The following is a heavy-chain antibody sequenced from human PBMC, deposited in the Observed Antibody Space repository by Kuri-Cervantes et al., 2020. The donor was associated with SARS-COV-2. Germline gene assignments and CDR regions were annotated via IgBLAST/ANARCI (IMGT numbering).Heavy chain of an antibody. V-gene: IGHV4-34*01. D-gene: IGHD6-25*01. Sequence: GSLRLSCAVDGGSFSGYHWSWIRQPPGKGLEWIGEINHSGSSDYNPSLKSRVTISVDTSKNQFSLKLSSVTAADTAVYYCARQEAAATVLYYYYMDVWGKGTTVTVSS. CDR1: GGSFSGYH. CDR3: ARQEAAATVLYYYYMDV. J-gene: IGHJ6*03. CDR2: INHSGSS.